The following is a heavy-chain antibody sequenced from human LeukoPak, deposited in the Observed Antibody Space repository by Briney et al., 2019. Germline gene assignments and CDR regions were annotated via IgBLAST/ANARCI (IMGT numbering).Heavy chain of an antibody. CDR1: GFTFSSYA. J-gene: IGHJ4*02. D-gene: IGHD3-22*01. CDR3: ARESHYYDSSGYSLD. CDR2: ISGSGGST. Sequence: GGSLRLSCAASGFTFSSYAMSWVRQAPGKGLEWVSAISGSGGSTYYADSVKGRFTISRDNAKNSLYLQMNSLRAEDTAVYYCARESHYYDSSGYSLDWGQGTLVTVSS. V-gene: IGHV3-23*01.